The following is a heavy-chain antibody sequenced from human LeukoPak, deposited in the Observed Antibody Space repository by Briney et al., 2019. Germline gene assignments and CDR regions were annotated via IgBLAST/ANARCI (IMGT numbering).Heavy chain of an antibody. CDR2: ISGSGGST. CDR1: GFTFSSYA. J-gene: IGHJ5*02. V-gene: IGHV3-23*01. D-gene: IGHD3-10*01. Sequence: GGSLRLSCAASGFTFSSYAMSWVRQAPGKGLEWVSAISGSGGSTYYADSVKGRFTISRDNSKNTLYLQMNSLRAEDTAVYYCAKDPADELWFANWFDPWGQGTLVTVSS. CDR3: AKDPADELWFANWFDP.